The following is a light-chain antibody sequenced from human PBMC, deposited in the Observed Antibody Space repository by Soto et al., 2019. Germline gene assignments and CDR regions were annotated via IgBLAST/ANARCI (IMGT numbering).Light chain of an antibody. CDR2: AAS. V-gene: IGKV1-39*01. Sequence: DIQMTQSPAALSASVGDSVTITCRASQSISSYLNWYQQKPGKAPKLLIYAASRLQSGVPSRFSGSGSGTDFTLTISSLQLEDFATYYCQQSYSTPEFTFGPGTKVDIK. J-gene: IGKJ3*01. CDR3: QQSYSTPEFT. CDR1: QSISSY.